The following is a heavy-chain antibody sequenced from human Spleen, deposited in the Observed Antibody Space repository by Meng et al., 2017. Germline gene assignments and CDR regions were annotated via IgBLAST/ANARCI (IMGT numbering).Heavy chain of an antibody. CDR2: ISVDGLNK. D-gene: IGHD6-19*01. V-gene: IGHV3-30*05. Sequence: GGSLRLSCAASGFSFSIYWMSWVRQAPGKGPEWLALISVDGLNKHCADSLEGRFTISRDTSRNTVYLEMHNLRNEGTAVYHCAREKGSSGRAGWFDPWGQGTLVTVSS. CDR3: AREKGSSGRAGWFDP. CDR1: GFSFSIYW. J-gene: IGHJ5*02.